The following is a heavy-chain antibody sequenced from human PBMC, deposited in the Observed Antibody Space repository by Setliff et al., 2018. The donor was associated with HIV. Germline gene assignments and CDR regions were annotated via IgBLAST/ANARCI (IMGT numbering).Heavy chain of an antibody. Sequence: ASVKVSCKASGNTFSSHYMHWVRQAPGKGLEWMGLINPSGDITSYAEKFQGRVTMTRDTSTSTVYMELRSLRSEDTAIYYCASKGGSGDYPDSDAFDIWGQGTLVTVSS. CDR1: GNTFSSHY. CDR2: INPSGDIT. CDR3: ASKGGSGDYPDSDAFDI. D-gene: IGHD3-10*01. V-gene: IGHV1-46*01. J-gene: IGHJ3*02.